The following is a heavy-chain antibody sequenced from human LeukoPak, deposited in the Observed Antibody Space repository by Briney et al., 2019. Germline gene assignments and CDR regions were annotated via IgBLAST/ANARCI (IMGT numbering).Heavy chain of an antibody. Sequence: AGGSLRLSCAASGFTFSSYAMSWVRQAPGKGLEWVSAISGSGGSTYYADSVKGRFTISRDNSKNTLYLQMNSLRAEDTAVYYCAKDRYYYDSSGYSNGMDVWGKGTTVTVSS. CDR2: ISGSGGST. J-gene: IGHJ6*04. V-gene: IGHV3-23*01. CDR3: AKDRYYYDSSGYSNGMDV. CDR1: GFTFSSYA. D-gene: IGHD3-22*01.